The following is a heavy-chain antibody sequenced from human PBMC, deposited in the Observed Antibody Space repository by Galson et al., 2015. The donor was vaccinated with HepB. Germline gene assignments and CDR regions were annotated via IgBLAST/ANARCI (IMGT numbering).Heavy chain of an antibody. V-gene: IGHV3-49*04. J-gene: IGHJ4*02. D-gene: IGHD3-9*01. CDR2: IRTTAYGGTA. CDR1: GFTFGDYA. CDR3: TRDTRHYDFLTGYYYLYYFDY. Sequence: SLRLSCAGSGFTFGDYAVTWVRQAPGRGLEWIGFIRTTAYGGTAEYATSVKGRFTISRDGSKRIAYLQMNSLKIEDTAVYYCTRDTRHYDFLTGYYYLYYFDYWGQESLVTVSS.